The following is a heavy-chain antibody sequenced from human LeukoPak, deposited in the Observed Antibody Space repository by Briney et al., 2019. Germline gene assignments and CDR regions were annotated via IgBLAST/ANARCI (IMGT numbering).Heavy chain of an antibody. V-gene: IGHV3-21*01. CDR3: ARDPNRGLFDY. Sequence: GGSLRLSCAASGFTFSSYSMNWVRQAPGKGLGWVSSISSSSYIYYADSVKGRFTISRDNAKNSLYLQMNSLRAEDTAVYYCARDPNRGLFDYWGQGTLVTVSS. J-gene: IGHJ4*02. CDR1: GFTFSSYS. CDR2: ISSSSYI.